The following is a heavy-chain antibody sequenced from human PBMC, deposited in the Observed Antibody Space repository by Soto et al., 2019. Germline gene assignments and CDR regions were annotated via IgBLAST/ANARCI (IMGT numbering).Heavy chain of an antibody. CDR2: INVGNGNT. D-gene: IGHD2-15*01. V-gene: IGHV1-3*01. CDR1: GYTFTSYA. J-gene: IGHJ4*02. CDR3: ARGPGGPDGPGDY. Sequence: QVQLVQSGAEVKKPGASVKVSCKASGYTFTSYAMHWVRQAPGQRLEWMGWINVGNGNTKYSQKFQGRVTITRDTSASTAYMELSSLRSEETAVYYCARGPGGPDGPGDYWGQGTLVTVSS.